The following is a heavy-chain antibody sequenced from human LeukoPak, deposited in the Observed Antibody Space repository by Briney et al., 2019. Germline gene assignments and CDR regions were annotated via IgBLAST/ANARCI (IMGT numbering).Heavy chain of an antibody. D-gene: IGHD3-3*01. CDR2: ISYDGRNK. J-gene: IGHJ6*02. V-gene: IGHV3-30-3*01. CDR1: GFTFSSYA. CDR3: ARARSPLYWIFGVVPHNYYGMDV. Sequence: PGGSLTLSYAASGFTFSSYAMQWVPQAPGRRLEWVAVISYDGRNKYYAASVKGRLTISRDNSKNPLYLQMNSLRAEDRAVYYCARARSPLYWIFGVVPHNYYGMDVWGQGTTVTVSS.